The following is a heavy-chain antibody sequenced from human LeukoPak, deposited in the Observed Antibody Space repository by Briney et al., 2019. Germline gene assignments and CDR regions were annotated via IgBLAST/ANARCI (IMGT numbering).Heavy chain of an antibody. CDR1: GYSISYDYY. CDR3: ARGRQNYGSGSYTSYYYYYYMDV. V-gene: IGHV4-38-2*02. D-gene: IGHD3-10*01. CDR2: IYLSGST. Sequence: SETLSLTCTVSGYSISYDYYWGWIRQPPGKGLEWIGSIYLSGSTYYNPSLKSRVTISVDTSKNQFSLKLSSVTAADTAVYYCARGRQNYGSGSYTSYYYYYYMDVWGKGTTVTISS. J-gene: IGHJ6*03.